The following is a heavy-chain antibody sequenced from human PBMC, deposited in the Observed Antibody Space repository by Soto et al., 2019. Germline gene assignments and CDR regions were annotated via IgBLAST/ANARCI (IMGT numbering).Heavy chain of an antibody. J-gene: IGHJ4*02. Sequence: SVKVSCKASGGTFSSYAISWVRQAPGQGLEWMGGIIPIFGTANYAQKFQGRVTITADESTSTAYMELSSLRSEDTAVYYCAICRRNLVHIDSFDYWGQGTLVTVSS. CDR2: IIPIFGTA. CDR3: AICRRNLVHIDSFDY. CDR1: GGTFSSYA. V-gene: IGHV1-69*13.